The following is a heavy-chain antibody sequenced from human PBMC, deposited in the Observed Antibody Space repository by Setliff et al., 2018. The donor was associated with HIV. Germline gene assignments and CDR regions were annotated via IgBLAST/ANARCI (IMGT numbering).Heavy chain of an antibody. CDR1: GFTFSDYD. V-gene: IGHV3-13*01. J-gene: IGHJ3*02. CDR2: IGTGGDT. Sequence: GGSLRLSCEASGFTFSDYDFHWVRQAAGKGLEWVSAIGTGGDTYYVDSVKGRFTISRENARNSLYLQMNSLRVGDTAVYCCARSKGHLYYDDDTGYVLRAFDIWGQGTMVTVSS. CDR3: ARSKGHLYYDDDTGYVLRAFDI. D-gene: IGHD3-22*01.